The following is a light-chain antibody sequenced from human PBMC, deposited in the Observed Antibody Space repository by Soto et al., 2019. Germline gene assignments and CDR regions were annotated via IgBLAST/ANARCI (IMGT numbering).Light chain of an antibody. CDR1: SSDVGGSNY. CDR3: CSRTTSSTYV. J-gene: IGLJ1*01. Sequence: QSALTHPASVSGSPGQSITISCTGTSSDVGGSNYVSWYQHHPGKAPKLIISEVSNRPSGVSYRFSGSKSGDTASLTISGLQAEDEADYYCCSRTTSSTYVFGPGTKVTVL. V-gene: IGLV2-14*01. CDR2: EVS.